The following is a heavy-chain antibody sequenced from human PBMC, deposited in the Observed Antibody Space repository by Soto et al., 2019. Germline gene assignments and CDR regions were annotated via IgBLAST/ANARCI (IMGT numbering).Heavy chain of an antibody. CDR3: ARVGKLELQGGAFDI. CDR2: IYTSGST. V-gene: IGHV4-4*07. J-gene: IGHJ3*02. CDR1: GGSISSYY. Sequence: SETLSLTCTVSGGSISSYYWSWMRQPAGKGLEWIGRIYTSGSTNYNPSLKSRVTMSVDTSKNQFSLKLSSVTAADTAVYYCARVGKLELQGGAFDIWGQGTMVTVSS. D-gene: IGHD1-7*01.